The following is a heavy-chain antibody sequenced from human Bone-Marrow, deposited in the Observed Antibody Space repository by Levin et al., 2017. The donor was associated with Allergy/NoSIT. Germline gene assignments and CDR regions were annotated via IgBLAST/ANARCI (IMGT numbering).Heavy chain of an antibody. Sequence: SQTLSLTCTVSGGSISSSSYYWGWIRQPPGKGLEWIGSIYYSGSTYYNPSLKSRVTISVDTSKNQFSLKLSSVTAADTAVYYCARHAAAAGTWWFDPWGQGTLVTVSS. CDR3: ARHAAAAGTWWFDP. J-gene: IGHJ5*02. V-gene: IGHV4-39*01. D-gene: IGHD6-13*01. CDR2: IYYSGST. CDR1: GGSISSSSYY.